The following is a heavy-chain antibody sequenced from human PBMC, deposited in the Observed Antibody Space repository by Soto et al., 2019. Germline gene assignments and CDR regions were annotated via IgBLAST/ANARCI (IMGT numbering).Heavy chain of an antibody. J-gene: IGHJ3*02. Sequence: QVQLVESGGGLVKSGGSLRLSCSASGFTFSDYYMSWIRQAPGKGLEWVSYISYSSTYTNYADSVKGRFTVSRDNARNSLYLQMDSLRAEDTAVYYCARDQSWDNSPPDGFDIWGQGTMVTVSS. CDR2: ISYSSTYT. CDR1: GFTFSDYY. D-gene: IGHD1-20*01. CDR3: ARDQSWDNSPPDGFDI. V-gene: IGHV3-11*06.